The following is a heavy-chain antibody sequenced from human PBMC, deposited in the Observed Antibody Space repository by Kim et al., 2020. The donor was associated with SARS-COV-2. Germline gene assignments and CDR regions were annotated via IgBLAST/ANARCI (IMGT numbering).Heavy chain of an antibody. J-gene: IGHJ5*02. V-gene: IGHV4-59*13. CDR1: GGSMSSDY. Sequence: SETLSLTCTVSGGSMSSDYWSWIRQPPGKGLEWIGHIYYNGNTKYNPSLKSRVTISVDTSKNQFPLKLSSVTAADTAVYYCARRVYGISRFDPWGQGILV. D-gene: IGHD3-10*01. CDR3: ARRVYGISRFDP. CDR2: IYYNGNT.